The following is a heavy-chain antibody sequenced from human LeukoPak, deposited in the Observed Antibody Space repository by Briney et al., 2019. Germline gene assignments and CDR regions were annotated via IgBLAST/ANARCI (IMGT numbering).Heavy chain of an antibody. V-gene: IGHV4-39*02. CDR1: GGSISNSSYY. CDR3: ARDRGYSGSYYNWFDP. Sequence: SETLSLTCTVSGGSISNSSYYWGWIRQPPGKGLEWIGSIYYSGITYYNPSLKSRVTRSVDTSKNQFSLKLSSVTAADTAVYYCARDRGYSGSYYNWFDPWGQGTLVTVSS. D-gene: IGHD1-26*01. J-gene: IGHJ5*02. CDR2: IYYSGIT.